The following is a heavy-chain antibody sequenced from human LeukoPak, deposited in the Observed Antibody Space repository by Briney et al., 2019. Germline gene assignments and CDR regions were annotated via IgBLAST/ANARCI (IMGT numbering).Heavy chain of an antibody. Sequence: RASVKVSCKASGYTFTGYYMHWVRQAPGQGLEWMGRINLNSGGTNYAQKFQGRVTMTRDTSISTAYMELSRLRSDDTAVYYCARTPNDYTGIDWGQGTLVTVSS. D-gene: IGHD4-11*01. J-gene: IGHJ4*02. CDR1: GYTFTGYY. V-gene: IGHV1-2*06. CDR2: INLNSGGT. CDR3: ARTPNDYTGID.